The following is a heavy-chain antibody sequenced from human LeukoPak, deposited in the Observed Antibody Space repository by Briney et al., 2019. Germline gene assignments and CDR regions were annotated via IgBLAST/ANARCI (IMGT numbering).Heavy chain of an antibody. J-gene: IGHJ4*02. V-gene: IGHV3-23*01. Sequence: GGSLRLSCAASGFTFSTYAMSWVRQAPGKGLEWVSAISGSGGSTYYADSVKGRFTISRDNAKNSLYLQMNSLRAEDTAVYYCARDLLGASDYWGQGTLVTVSS. CDR1: GFTFSTYA. CDR3: ARDLLGASDY. D-gene: IGHD1-26*01. CDR2: ISGSGGST.